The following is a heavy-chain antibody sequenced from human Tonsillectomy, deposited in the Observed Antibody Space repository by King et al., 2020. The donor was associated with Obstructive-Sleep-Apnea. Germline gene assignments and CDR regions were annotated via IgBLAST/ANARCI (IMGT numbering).Heavy chain of an antibody. CDR1: GGSISNYY. Sequence: QLQESGPGLVKPSETLSLTCTVSGGSISNYYWRWIRQPPGKGLEWIGYMYYSGNTNFNPSLKSRVTISADTSKIQFTLRLSSVTAADTAVYYCARHRGVEDYGGYGDYFDYWGQGTQVTVSS. J-gene: IGHJ4*02. CDR3: ARHRGVEDYGGYGDYFDY. CDR2: MYYSGNT. V-gene: IGHV4-59*08. D-gene: IGHD5-12*01.